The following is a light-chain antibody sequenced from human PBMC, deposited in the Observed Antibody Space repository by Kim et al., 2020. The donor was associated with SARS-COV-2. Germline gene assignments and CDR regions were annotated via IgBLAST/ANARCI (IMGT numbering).Light chain of an antibody. V-gene: IGKV3-20*01. CDR3: QQFGTSPWT. Sequence: SPGESATLACRASQSVSSSYLAWYQQKPGQAPRLLIHGASSRATGIPDRFSDSGSGTDFTLAISRLEPEDFAVYYCQQFGTSPWTFGQGTKVDIK. J-gene: IGKJ1*01. CDR2: GAS. CDR1: QSVSSSY.